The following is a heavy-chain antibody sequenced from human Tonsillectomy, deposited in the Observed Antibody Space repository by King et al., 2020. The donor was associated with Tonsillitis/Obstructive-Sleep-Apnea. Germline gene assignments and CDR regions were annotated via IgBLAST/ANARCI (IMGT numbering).Heavy chain of an antibody. J-gene: IGHJ4*02. CDR1: GGTFSSYA. Sequence: VQLVQSGAEVKKPGSSVKVSCKASGGTFSSYAISWVRQAPGQGLEWMGGIIPIFGTANYAQKFQGRVSITADESTSTAYMELSSQRSEDTAVYYCARGGQGYCSGGSCYSLDYWGQGTLVTVSS. CDR2: IIPIFGTA. V-gene: IGHV1-69*12. CDR3: ARGGQGYCSGGSCYSLDY. D-gene: IGHD2-15*01.